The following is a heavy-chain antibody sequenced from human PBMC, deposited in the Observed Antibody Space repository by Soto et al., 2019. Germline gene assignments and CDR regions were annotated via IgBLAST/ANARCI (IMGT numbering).Heavy chain of an antibody. J-gene: IGHJ5*02. CDR2: INHSGST. V-gene: IGHV4-34*01. CDR3: ARGGVLWFGELSRNWFDP. CDR1: GGSFSGYY. D-gene: IGHD3-10*01. Sequence: PSETLSLTCAVYGGSFSGYYWSWIRQPPGKGLEWIGEINHSGSTNYNPSLKSRVTISVDTSKNQFSLKLSSVTAADTAVHYCARGGVLWFGELSRNWFDPWGQGTLVTV.